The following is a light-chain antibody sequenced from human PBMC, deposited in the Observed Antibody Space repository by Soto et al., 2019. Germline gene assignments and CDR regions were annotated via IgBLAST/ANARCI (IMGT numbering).Light chain of an antibody. V-gene: IGKV3-15*01. Sequence: EIVMTQSPATLSVSPGERATLSCRASQSVSSNLAWYQQKRGQAPRLLIYDASTRATGIPARFSGSGSGTEFTLTISSLQSEDFAIYYCQQYNNWTDTFGQGTKVDIK. CDR2: DAS. J-gene: IGKJ2*01. CDR3: QQYNNWTDT. CDR1: QSVSSN.